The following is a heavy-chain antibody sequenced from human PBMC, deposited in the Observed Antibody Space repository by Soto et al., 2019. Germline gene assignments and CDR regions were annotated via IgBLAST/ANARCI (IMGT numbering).Heavy chain of an antibody. J-gene: IGHJ4*02. CDR2: GSYSGTT. CDR3: ARGATVTQYDY. Sequence: SETLSLTCTVSGVSVSSGSFYWAWIRQPPGKGLEWIGFGSYSGTTNYKPSLKSRVTISVDTSRSQISLKVSSLTAADTAVYYCARGATVTQYDYWGKGTLVTVSS. CDR1: GVSVSSGSFY. D-gene: IGHD4-17*01. V-gene: IGHV4-61*01.